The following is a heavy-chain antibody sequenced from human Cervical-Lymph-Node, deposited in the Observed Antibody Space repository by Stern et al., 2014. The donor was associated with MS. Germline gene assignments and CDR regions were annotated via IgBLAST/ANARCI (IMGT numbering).Heavy chain of an antibody. CDR3: AREVTAANDFDY. V-gene: IGHV4-59*01. D-gene: IGHD2-21*02. J-gene: IGHJ4*02. CDR2: IYYPGST. CDR1: GVSISSYY. Sequence: QLQLQGSGPRLVKPSETLSLTCTVSGVSISSYYWTWIRQPPGKGLEWIGFIYYPGSTNYNPSLKSRVNMSVDTSKNQFSLKLTSVTAADTAVYYCAREVTAANDFDYWGQGTLVTVSS.